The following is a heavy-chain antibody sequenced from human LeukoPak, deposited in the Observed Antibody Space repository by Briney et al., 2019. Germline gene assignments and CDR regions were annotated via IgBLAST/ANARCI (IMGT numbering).Heavy chain of an antibody. Sequence: SETLSLTCTVSGGSISSSSYYWGWIRQPPGKGLEWIGSIYYTRSTYYNPSLKSRVTISVDTSKNQFSLKLTSVTAADTAVYYCARGVTMIVVVIHDWYFDLWGRSTLVTVSS. J-gene: IGHJ2*01. CDR2: IYYTRST. CDR3: ARGVTMIVVVIHDWYFDL. D-gene: IGHD3-22*01. CDR1: GGSISSSSYY. V-gene: IGHV4-39*01.